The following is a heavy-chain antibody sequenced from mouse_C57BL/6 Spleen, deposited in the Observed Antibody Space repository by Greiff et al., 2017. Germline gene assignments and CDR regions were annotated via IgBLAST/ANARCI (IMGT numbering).Heavy chain of an antibody. D-gene: IGHD2-1*01. CDR1: GYTFTDYN. J-gene: IGHJ4*01. Sequence: VQLKESGPELVKPGASVKIPCKASGYTFTDYNMDWVKQSHGKSLEWIGDINPNNGGTIYNQKFKGKATLTVDKSSSTAYMELRSLTSEDTAVYYCARMFSWVVEVGNYLYYAMDYWGQGTSVTVSS. V-gene: IGHV1-18*01. CDR3: ARMFSWVVEVGNYLYYAMDY. CDR2: INPNNGGT.